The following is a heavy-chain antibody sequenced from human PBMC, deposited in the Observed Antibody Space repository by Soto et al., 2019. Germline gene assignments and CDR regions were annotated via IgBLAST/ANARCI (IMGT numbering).Heavy chain of an antibody. CDR1: GGSISSYY. D-gene: IGHD3-10*01. CDR3: ARSITMLRGAKYYFDY. CDR2: IYYSGST. J-gene: IGHJ4*02. Sequence: PSETLSLTCTVSGGSISSYYWSWIRQPPGKGLEWIGYIYYSGSTNYNPSLKSRVTISVDTSYMEMSTLTSEDTALYYCARSITMLRGAKYYFDYWGQGTLVTVSS. V-gene: IGHV4-59*01.